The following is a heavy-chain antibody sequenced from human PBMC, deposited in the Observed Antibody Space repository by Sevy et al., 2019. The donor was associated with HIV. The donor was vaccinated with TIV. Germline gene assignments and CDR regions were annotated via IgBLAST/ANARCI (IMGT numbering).Heavy chain of an antibody. J-gene: IGHJ3*02. CDR2: ISSSGSTI. V-gene: IGHV3-11*01. CDR1: GFTFSDYY. Sequence: GGSLRLSCAASGFTFSDYYMSWIRQAPGKGLEWVSYISSSGSTIYYADSVKGRFTISRDNAKNSLYLQMNSLRAEDTAVYYCARVVSSRWSRSKDAFDIWGQGTMVTVSS. D-gene: IGHD6-13*01. CDR3: ARVVSSRWSRSKDAFDI.